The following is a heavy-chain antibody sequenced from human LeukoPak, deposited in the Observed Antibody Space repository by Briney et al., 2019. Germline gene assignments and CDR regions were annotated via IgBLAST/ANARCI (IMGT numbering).Heavy chain of an antibody. Sequence: PGGSLRLSCAASGFTFSSYAMSWVRQAPGKGLEWVSAISGSGGSTYYADSVKGRFTISRDNSKNTLYLQMNSLRAEDTAVYYCAKDVSDYVWGSYRRYFDYWGQGTLVTVSS. D-gene: IGHD3-16*02. CDR1: GFTFSSYA. CDR2: ISGSGGST. V-gene: IGHV3-23*01. J-gene: IGHJ4*02. CDR3: AKDVSDYVWGSYRRYFDY.